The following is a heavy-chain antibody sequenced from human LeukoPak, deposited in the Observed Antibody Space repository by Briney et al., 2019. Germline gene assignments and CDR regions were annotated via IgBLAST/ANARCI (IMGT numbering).Heavy chain of an antibody. D-gene: IGHD5-18*01. CDR2: IYYSKNT. CDR3: VSPRGFSYGYFDY. J-gene: IGHJ4*02. CDR1: GGSISSSSAY. Sequence: KPSETLSLTCTVSGGSISSSSAYCGWIRQPPGKGLEWIGSIYYSKNTYYNPSLKSRVTISADTSKNQFSLTLGSVSATDTAVYYCVSPRGFSYGYFDYWGQGTLVTVSS. V-gene: IGHV4-39*01.